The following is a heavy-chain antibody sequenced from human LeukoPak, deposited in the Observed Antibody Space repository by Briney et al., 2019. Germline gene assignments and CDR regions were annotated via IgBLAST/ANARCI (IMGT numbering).Heavy chain of an antibody. D-gene: IGHD6-19*01. CDR3: ARRSSSGWTAHFDY. Sequence: SETLSLTCSVSGDSIGSYYWSWIRQPPGKGLEWIGDIYSSGNANYNPSLKRRLTMSIDTSKNQYSLKLRSVTAADTAVYYCARRSSSGWTAHFDYWGQGTLVTVSS. CDR2: IYSSGNA. J-gene: IGHJ4*02. CDR1: GDSIGSYY. V-gene: IGHV4-59*08.